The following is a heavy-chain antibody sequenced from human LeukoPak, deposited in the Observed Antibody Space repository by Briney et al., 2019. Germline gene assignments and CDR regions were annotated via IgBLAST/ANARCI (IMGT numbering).Heavy chain of an antibody. D-gene: IGHD6-13*01. CDR3: ARSIPYGTTWCGRSDY. V-gene: IGHV3-7*03. Sequence: GGSLRLSCAASGFPFSSYSMTWVRQAPGKGLEWVANIKPDGTTKFYVDSVKGRFTISRDNALNSLYLQMNSLRAEDTAIYYCARSIPYGTTWCGRSDYWGQGTLVTVSS. CDR1: GFPFSSYS. J-gene: IGHJ4*02. CDR2: IKPDGTTK.